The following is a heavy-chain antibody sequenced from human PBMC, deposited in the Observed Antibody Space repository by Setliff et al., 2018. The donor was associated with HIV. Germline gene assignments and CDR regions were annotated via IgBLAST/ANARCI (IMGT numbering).Heavy chain of an antibody. V-gene: IGHV5-51*01. CDR2: IYPGDSDT. CDR1: GYIFTTCW. Sequence: GESLKISCKGSGYIFTTCWIGWVRQMPGKGLEWMGIIYPGDSDTRYSPSFQGQVTFSADKSISAVYLQWDSLKASDSAIYYCARAPRSPLRWRDNLLSSSSFFMDVWGKGTTVTVSS. D-gene: IGHD2-21*01. CDR3: ARAPRSPLRWRDNLLSSSSFFMDV. J-gene: IGHJ6*03.